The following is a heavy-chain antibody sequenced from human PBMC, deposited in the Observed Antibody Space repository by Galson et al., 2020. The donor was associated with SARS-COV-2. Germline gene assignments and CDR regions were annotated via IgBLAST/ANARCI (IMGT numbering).Heavy chain of an antibody. D-gene: IGHD3-9*01. Sequence: GGSLRLSCAASGFTFSNYAMSWVRQAPGKGLEWVSGISGSGGVTYYADSVRGRFTISRDNSKNMLYMQMDSLRAGDTAMYYCAKDFDLDRIAYFATRVYYFDYWGQGTLVTVSS. J-gene: IGHJ4*02. CDR2: ISGSGGVT. V-gene: IGHV3-23*01. CDR3: AKDFDLDRIAYFATRVYYFDY. CDR1: GFTFSNYA.